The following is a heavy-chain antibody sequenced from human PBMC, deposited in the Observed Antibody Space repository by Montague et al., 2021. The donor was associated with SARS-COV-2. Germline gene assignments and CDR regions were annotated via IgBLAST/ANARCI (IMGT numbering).Heavy chain of an antibody. CDR2: INNSGST. J-gene: IGHJ4*02. CDR1: GGSFSGHY. Sequence: SETLSLTCAVYGGSFSGHYWSWIRQPPGKGLEWIGEINNSGSTNYNPSLKSRVTISVDTSKSQFSLKLSSVTAADTGVYYGARWDPQTLTLIGLRGKSASDYWGQGTLVTVSS. D-gene: IGHD4-23*01. V-gene: IGHV4-34*01. CDR3: ARWDPQTLTLIGLRGKSASDY.